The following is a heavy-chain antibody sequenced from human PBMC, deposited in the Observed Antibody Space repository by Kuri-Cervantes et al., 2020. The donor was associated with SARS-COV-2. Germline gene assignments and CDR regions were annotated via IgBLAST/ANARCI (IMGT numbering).Heavy chain of an antibody. V-gene: IGHV3-23*01. CDR2: ITDDGGST. CDR3: VKGSAASRPYYFDS. D-gene: IGHD3-10*01. J-gene: IGHJ4*02. Sequence: GGSLRLSCAASGITFSSYAMSWVRQAPGKGLEWVSAITDDGGSTYHADSVKGRFTISIDNSKTTLFLQMNSLRAEDTAVYHCVKGSAASRPYYFDSWGQGTLVTVSS. CDR1: GITFSSYA.